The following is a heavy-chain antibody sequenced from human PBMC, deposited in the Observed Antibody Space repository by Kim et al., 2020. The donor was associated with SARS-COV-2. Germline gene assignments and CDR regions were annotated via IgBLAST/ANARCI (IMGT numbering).Heavy chain of an antibody. CDR2: ISSSSSYI. Sequence: GGSLRLSCAASGFTFSSYSMNWVRQAPGKGLEWVSSISSSSSYIYYADSVKGRFTISRDNAKNSLYLQMNSLRAEDTAVYYCARETIVVRAVAPGDGMDVWGQGTTVTVSS. D-gene: IGHD2-2*01. J-gene: IGHJ6*02. CDR3: ARETIVVRAVAPGDGMDV. CDR1: GFTFSSYS. V-gene: IGHV3-21*04.